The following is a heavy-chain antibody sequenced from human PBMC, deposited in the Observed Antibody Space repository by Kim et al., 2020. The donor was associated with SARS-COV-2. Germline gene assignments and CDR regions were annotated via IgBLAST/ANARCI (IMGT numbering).Heavy chain of an antibody. V-gene: IGHV3-9*01. J-gene: IGHJ1*01. CDR1: GLTFDDYA. D-gene: IGHD4-17*01. CDR3: AKGTTVTTYFQH. Sequence: GGSLRLSCAASGLTFDDYAMHWVRQAPGKGLEWVSGISWNSGSIGYADSVKGRFTISRDNAKNSLYLQMNSLRAEDTALYYCAKGTTVTTYFQHWGQGTL. CDR2: ISWNSGSI.